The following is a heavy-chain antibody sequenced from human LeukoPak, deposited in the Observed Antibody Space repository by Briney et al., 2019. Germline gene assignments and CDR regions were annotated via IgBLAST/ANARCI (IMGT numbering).Heavy chain of an antibody. V-gene: IGHV3-48*03. D-gene: IGHD6-13*01. CDR2: ISSSGSTI. CDR1: GFTFSSYE. Sequence: GGSLRLSCAASGFTFSSYEMNWVRQAPGKGLEWVSYISSSGSTIYYADSVKGRFTISRDNAKNSLYLQMNSLRAEDTAVYYCARDPRSNMAAAVDYWGQGTLVTVSS. J-gene: IGHJ4*02. CDR3: ARDPRSNMAAAVDY.